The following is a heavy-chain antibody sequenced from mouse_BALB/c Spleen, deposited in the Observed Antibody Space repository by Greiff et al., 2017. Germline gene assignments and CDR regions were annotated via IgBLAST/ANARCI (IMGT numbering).Heavy chain of an antibody. Sequence: VQLQESGPGLVAPSQSLSITCTVSGFSLTSYGVHWVRQPPGKGLEWLGVIWAGGSTNYNSALMSRLSISKDNSKSQVFLKMNSLQTDDTAMYYCARDGNYYGSSGYFDYWGQGTTLTVSS. CDR1: GFSLTSYG. CDR2: IWAGGST. J-gene: IGHJ2*01. CDR3: ARDGNYYGSSGYFDY. D-gene: IGHD1-1*01. V-gene: IGHV2-9*02.